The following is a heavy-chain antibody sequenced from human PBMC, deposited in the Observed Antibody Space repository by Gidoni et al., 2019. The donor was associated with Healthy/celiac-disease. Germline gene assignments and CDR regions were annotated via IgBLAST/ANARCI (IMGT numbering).Heavy chain of an antibody. CDR3: AREGDNGAFDI. Sequence: QVQLQESGPGLVTPSQTLSLTSPVSGGSISSGGYYWSWIRQHPGKGLEWIGYIYYSGSTYYNPSLKSRVTISVDTSKNQFSLKLSSVTAADTAVYYCAREGDNGAFDIWGQGTMVTVSS. D-gene: IGHD2-21*02. V-gene: IGHV4-31*03. J-gene: IGHJ3*02. CDR2: IYYSGST. CDR1: GGSISSGGYY.